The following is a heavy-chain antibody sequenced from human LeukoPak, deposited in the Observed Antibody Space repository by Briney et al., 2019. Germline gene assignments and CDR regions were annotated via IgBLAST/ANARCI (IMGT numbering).Heavy chain of an antibody. D-gene: IGHD1-26*01. Sequence: RGAPRVSRAGSGFTPYIYAMSWGSPAPRERLEWVSAISGGGDNTYYAYSVKGRFTISRDNSKNTVYLQMNNLRADDTAVYYCARFRSTSGSNPLDYWGQGTLVTVSS. CDR1: GFTPYIYA. CDR2: ISGGGDNT. CDR3: ARFRSTSGSNPLDY. V-gene: IGHV3-23*01. J-gene: IGHJ4*02.